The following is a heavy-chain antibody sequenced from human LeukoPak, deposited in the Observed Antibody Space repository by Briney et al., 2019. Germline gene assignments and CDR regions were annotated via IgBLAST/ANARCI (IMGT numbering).Heavy chain of an antibody. CDR1: GGTFSSYA. D-gene: IGHD2-2*01. CDR3: ASGIVVVPAAMAFYYYYYMDV. V-gene: IGHV1-69*13. Sequence: SVKVSCKASGGTFSSYAISWVRQAPGQGLEWMGGIIPIFGTANYAQKFQGRVTITADESTSTAYMELSSLRSEDTAVYYCASGIVVVPAAMAFYYYYYMDVWGKGTTVTISS. CDR2: IIPIFGTA. J-gene: IGHJ6*03.